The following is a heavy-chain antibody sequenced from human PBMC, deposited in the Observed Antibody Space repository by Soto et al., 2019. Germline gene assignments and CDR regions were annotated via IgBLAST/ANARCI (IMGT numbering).Heavy chain of an antibody. CDR2: IIPISGTA. CDR1: GGTFSNYV. CDR3: ARGWKDFPH. V-gene: IGHV1-69*01. J-gene: IGHJ1*01. Sequence: QVQLVQSGAEVKKTGSSVKVSCKASGGTFSNYVITWVRQAPGQGLECMGGIIPISGTANYAQKFQGRVTITADEHTSTVYMELGSLRSEDTAVYYCARGWKDFPHWGQGTLVTVSS. D-gene: IGHD1-1*01.